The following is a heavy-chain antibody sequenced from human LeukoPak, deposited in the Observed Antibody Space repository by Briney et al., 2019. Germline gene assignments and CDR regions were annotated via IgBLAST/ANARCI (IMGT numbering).Heavy chain of an antibody. Sequence: SETLSLTCTVSGGSISSYYWSWIRQPPGKGLEWIGYIYYSGSTYYNPSLKSRVTISVDTSKNQFSLKLSSVTAADTAVYYCARGRVQLDYWGQGTLVTVSS. CDR3: ARGRVQLDY. CDR2: IYYSGST. V-gene: IGHV4-59*12. D-gene: IGHD1-1*01. CDR1: GGSISSYY. J-gene: IGHJ4*02.